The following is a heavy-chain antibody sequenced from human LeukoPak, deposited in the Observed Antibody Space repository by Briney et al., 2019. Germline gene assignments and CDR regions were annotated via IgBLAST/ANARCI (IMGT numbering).Heavy chain of an antibody. J-gene: IGHJ4*02. Sequence: GASVKVSCKASGYTFTGYYMHWVRQAPGQGLEWMGRINPNSGGTNYAQKFQGRVTMTRDTSISTAYMELRSLRSDDTAVYYCARDVQSSSWTHFDYWGQGTLVTVSS. CDR3: ARDVQSSSWTHFDY. CDR2: INPNSGGT. CDR1: GYTFTGYY. D-gene: IGHD6-13*01. V-gene: IGHV1-2*06.